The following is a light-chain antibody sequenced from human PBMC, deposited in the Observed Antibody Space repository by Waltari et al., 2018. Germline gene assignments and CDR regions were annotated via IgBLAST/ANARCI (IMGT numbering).Light chain of an antibody. CDR1: SSDVGGYNY. J-gene: IGLJ1*01. Sequence: SRLPQPASVSGSPGQSLPISCTVTSSDVGGYNYVSSYQQHPGKAPKLMIYEVSNRPSGVSNRFSGSKSGNTASLTISGLQAEDEADYYCSSYTSSSTLGVFGTGTKVTVL. V-gene: IGLV2-14*01. CDR3: SSYTSSSTLGV. CDR2: EVS.